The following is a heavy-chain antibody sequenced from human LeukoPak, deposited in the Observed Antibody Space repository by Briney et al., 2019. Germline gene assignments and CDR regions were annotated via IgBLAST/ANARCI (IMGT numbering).Heavy chain of an antibody. CDR1: GYTFTGYH. CDR2: INPNSGDT. D-gene: IGHD2-2*01. V-gene: IGHV1-2*06. CDR3: ARDYCSSTSCLFDY. Sequence: SVKVSCKASGYTFTGYHMHWVRQAPGQGLEWMGRINPNSGDTNYAQKFQSRVTMTRDTSISTAYMELSRLRSDDTAVYYCARDYCSSTSCLFDYWGQGTLVTVSS. J-gene: IGHJ4*02.